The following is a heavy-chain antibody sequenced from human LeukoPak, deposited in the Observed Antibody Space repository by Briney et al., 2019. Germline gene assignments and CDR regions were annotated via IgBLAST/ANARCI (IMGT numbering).Heavy chain of an antibody. Sequence: SQTLSLTCAVSGGSISSGGYSWSWIPQPPGKGLEWIGYIYHSAGTYYNPSLKSRVTVAVDRSKIQFSLKLSSVTAADTAVYYCARAAPSSGFDYWGQGTLVTVSS. CDR3: ARAAPSSGFDY. V-gene: IGHV4-30-2*01. J-gene: IGHJ4*02. D-gene: IGHD3-22*01. CDR2: IYHSAGT. CDR1: GGSISSGGYS.